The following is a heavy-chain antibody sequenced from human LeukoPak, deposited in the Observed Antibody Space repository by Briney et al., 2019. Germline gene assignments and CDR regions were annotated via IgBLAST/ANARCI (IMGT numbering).Heavy chain of an antibody. CDR1: GFTVSSNY. D-gene: IGHD3-22*01. Sequence: GGSLRLSCAASGFTVSSNYMSWVRQAPGKGLEWVSVIYSGGGTYYADSVKGRFTISRDNSKNTLYLQMNSLRAEDTAVYYCAKDLYYYDSSGYSRPLDYWGQGTLVTVSS. J-gene: IGHJ4*02. V-gene: IGHV3-53*01. CDR3: AKDLYYYDSSGYSRPLDY. CDR2: IYSGGGT.